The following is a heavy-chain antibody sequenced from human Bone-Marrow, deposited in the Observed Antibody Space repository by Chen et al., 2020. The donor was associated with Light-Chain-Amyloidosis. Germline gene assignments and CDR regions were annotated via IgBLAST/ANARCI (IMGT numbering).Heavy chain of an antibody. CDR1: GASIISSEYY. CDR2: IFRGDIT. CDR3: ARGPSEVEWGVVKSAFAFDF. J-gene: IGHJ3*01. V-gene: IGHV4-39*07. Sequence: QLQLQESGPGLXEPSQTLSLTCTVSGASIISSEYYWGWMRQAPGKGLEWIGSIFRGDITYYTSSLKSRVTLSVDTSNNHISLRLRSVTAGDTAIYYCARGPSEVEWGVVKSAFAFDFWGQGTMVTVSS. D-gene: IGHD2-21*01.